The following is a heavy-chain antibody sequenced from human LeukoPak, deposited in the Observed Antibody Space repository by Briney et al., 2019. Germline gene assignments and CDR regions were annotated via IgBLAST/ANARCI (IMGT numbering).Heavy chain of an antibody. D-gene: IGHD1-26*01. CDR3: ARVWVGASHDAFDI. CDR1: GFTFSSYS. CDR2: ISSSSSYI. V-gene: IGHV3-21*01. Sequence: GGSLRLSCAASGFTFSSYSMNWVRQAPGKGLEWVSSISSSSSYIYYADSVKGRFTISRDNSKNTLYLQMNSLRAEDTAVYYCARVWVGASHDAFDIWGQGTMVAVSS. J-gene: IGHJ3*02.